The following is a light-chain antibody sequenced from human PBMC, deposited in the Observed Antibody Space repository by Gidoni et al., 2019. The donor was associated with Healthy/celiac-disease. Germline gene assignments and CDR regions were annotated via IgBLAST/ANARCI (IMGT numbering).Light chain of an antibody. J-gene: IGKJ4*01. CDR1: QSVSSY. CDR3: QQRSLT. V-gene: IGKV3-11*01. Sequence: EIVLTQSPATLSLSPGERATLSCRASQSVSSYLAWYQQKPGQAPRLLIYDASNRATGIPARFSGSGSGTDFTLTISSLEPEDFAVYYCQQRSLTFGGETKVEIK. CDR2: DAS.